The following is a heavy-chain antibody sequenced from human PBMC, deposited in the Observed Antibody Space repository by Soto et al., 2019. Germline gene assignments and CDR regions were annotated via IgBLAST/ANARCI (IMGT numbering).Heavy chain of an antibody. CDR3: AREYLPSYYYDSSGSSLNYYYYYGMDV. Sequence: ASVKVSCKASGYTFTGYYMHWVRQAPGQGLEWMGWINPNSGGTNYAQKFQGWVTMTRDTSISTAYMELSRLRSDDTAVYYCAREYLPSYYYDSSGSSLNYYYYYGMDVWGQGTTVTV. CDR2: INPNSGGT. D-gene: IGHD3-22*01. V-gene: IGHV1-2*04. CDR1: GYTFTGYY. J-gene: IGHJ6*02.